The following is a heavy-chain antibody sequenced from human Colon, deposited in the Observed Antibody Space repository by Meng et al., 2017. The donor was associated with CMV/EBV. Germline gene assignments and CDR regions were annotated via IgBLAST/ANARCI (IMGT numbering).Heavy chain of an antibody. J-gene: IGHJ4*02. Sequence: QLTFKESRPTLVQPTHTLPLTFTFSGFSLNTSEVGVGWFRQPPGKAPEWLALIYWDDDKRYRSSLGNRLTLTHDASKNQVVLTMTDMDPVDTATYYCAHKSLPAAFFDYWSQGTLVTVSS. CDR1: GFSLNTSEVG. V-gene: IGHV2-5*02. CDR2: IYWDDDK. CDR3: AHKSLPAAFFDY. D-gene: IGHD2-2*01.